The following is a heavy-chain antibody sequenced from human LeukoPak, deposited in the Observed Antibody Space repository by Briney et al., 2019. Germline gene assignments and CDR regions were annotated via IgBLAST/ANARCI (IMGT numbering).Heavy chain of an antibody. CDR3: AKDDAWLQYGN. CDR2: ISPNGVIT. Sequence: GGSLRPSCAVSGLTFSNYWMHWVRQAPGKGVEWVSGISPNGVITYYADSVKGRFTISRDNSKGTVYLQMNSLRLENTAVYYCAKDDAWLQYGNWGRGTLVTVSS. J-gene: IGHJ4*02. V-gene: IGHV3-23*01. CDR1: GLTFSNYW. D-gene: IGHD5-24*01.